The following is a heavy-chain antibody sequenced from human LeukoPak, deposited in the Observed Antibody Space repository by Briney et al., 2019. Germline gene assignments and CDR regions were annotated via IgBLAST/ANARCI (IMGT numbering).Heavy chain of an antibody. Sequence: GGSLRLSCSASGFTFSSYAMHWVRQAPGKGLEYVSAISSNGGSTYYADSVKGRFTISRDNSKNTLYLQMSSLRAEDTAVYYCVKEKACSSTSCYLAGMDVWGKGTTVTVSS. CDR3: VKEKACSSTSCYLAGMDV. V-gene: IGHV3-64D*06. J-gene: IGHJ6*04. CDR1: GFTFSSYA. CDR2: ISSNGGST. D-gene: IGHD2-2*01.